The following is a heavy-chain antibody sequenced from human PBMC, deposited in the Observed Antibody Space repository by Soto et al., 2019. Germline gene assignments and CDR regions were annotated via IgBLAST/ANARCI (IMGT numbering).Heavy chain of an antibody. CDR3: GGGCATGASIGGFGC. D-gene: IGHD1-1*01. J-gene: IGHJ6*01. Sequence: GASVKVSCKASGATFSGSAFSWVRQAPGQGLEWMGGITPTLGTTNYAQHLQGRVTITADEYTATSFMELTSLTSADTAIYYCGGGCATGASIGGFGCWGRGTRVVV. CDR1: GATFSGSA. V-gene: IGHV1-69*13. CDR2: ITPTLGTT.